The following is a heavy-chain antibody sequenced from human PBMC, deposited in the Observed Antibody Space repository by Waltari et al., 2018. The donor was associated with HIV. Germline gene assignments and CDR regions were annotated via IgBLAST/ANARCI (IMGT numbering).Heavy chain of an antibody. CDR1: GYPLSDLS. D-gene: IGHD2-15*01. J-gene: IGHJ1*01. V-gene: IGHV1-24*01. Sequence: QLIQSTSALKRPGASVTISCQVSGYPLSDLSMQWVRQGRGQRLEWMGGCDPKKGKPVYSQRFWGRVSLAEDTSEDTAFLELTRLTSDDTAVYFCVTLYNESPLYSNFWGQGTLVTV. CDR2: CDPKKGKP. CDR3: VTLYNESPLYSNF.